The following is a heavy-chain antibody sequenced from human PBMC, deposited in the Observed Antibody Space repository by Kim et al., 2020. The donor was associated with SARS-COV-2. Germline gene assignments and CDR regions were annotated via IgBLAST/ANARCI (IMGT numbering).Heavy chain of an antibody. D-gene: IGHD3-10*01. V-gene: IGHV4-34*01. CDR2: INHSGST. CDR1: GGSFSGYY. Sequence: SETLSLTCAVYGGSFSGYYWSWIRQPPGKGLEWIGEINHSGSTNYNPSLKSRVTISVDTSKNQFSLKLSSVTAADTAVYYCARLYYYGSGSFDYWGQGTLAT. CDR3: ARLYYYGSGSFDY. J-gene: IGHJ4*02.